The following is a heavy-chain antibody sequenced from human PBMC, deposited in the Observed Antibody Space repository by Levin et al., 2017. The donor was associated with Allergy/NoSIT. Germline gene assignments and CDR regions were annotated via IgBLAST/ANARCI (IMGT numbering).Heavy chain of an antibody. CDR1: GYTFTSYY. Sequence: GESLKISCKASGYTFTSYYMHWVRQAPGQGLEWMGIINPSGGSTSYAQKFQGRVTMTRDTSTSTVYMELSSLRSEDTAVYYCARGNEGVVVAKLGNYFDYWGQGTLVTVSS. CDR3: ARGNEGVVVAKLGNYFDY. J-gene: IGHJ4*02. D-gene: IGHD2-15*01. CDR2: INPSGGST. V-gene: IGHV1-46*01.